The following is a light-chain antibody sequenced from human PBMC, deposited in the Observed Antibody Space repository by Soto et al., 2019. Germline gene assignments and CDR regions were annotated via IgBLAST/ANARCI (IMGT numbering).Light chain of an antibody. CDR1: QSVRSNC. Sequence: EIVLTQSPGTLSMSPGESATLSCRASQSVRSNCLAWYQQKPGQAPRLLIYGASNRATGIPDRFSGSGSGTDFTLTISRLEPEDSAVYYCQQYGSSPQTFGQGTRLEIK. CDR2: GAS. CDR3: QQYGSSPQT. V-gene: IGKV3-20*01. J-gene: IGKJ5*01.